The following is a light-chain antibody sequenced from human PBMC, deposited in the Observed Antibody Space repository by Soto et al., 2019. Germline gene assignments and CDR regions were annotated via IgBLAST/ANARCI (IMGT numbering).Light chain of an antibody. CDR2: EVS. CDR3: SSYAGSNNV. J-gene: IGLJ1*01. V-gene: IGLV2-8*01. CDR1: SSDVGGYNY. Sequence: SALTQPPSASGSPGQSVTLSCTGTSSDVGGYNYVSWYQQHPGKAPKLMIYEVSKRPSGVPDRFSGSKSGNTASLTVSGLQADDEADYYCSSYAGSNNVFGTGTKVTVL.